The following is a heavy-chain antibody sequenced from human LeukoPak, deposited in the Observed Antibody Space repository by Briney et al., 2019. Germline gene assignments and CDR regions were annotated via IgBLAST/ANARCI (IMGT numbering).Heavy chain of an antibody. D-gene: IGHD6-13*01. Sequence: GGSLRLSCAASGFTVSSNYMNWVRQTPGKGLEWVSGINWNGRSTGYADSVKGRFTISRDNAKNSLYLQMNSLRAEDTAFYYCARAKYSSTWYGNWFDPWGQGTLVTVSS. J-gene: IGHJ5*02. CDR1: GFTVSSNY. CDR2: INWNGRST. V-gene: IGHV3-20*04. CDR3: ARAKYSSTWYGNWFDP.